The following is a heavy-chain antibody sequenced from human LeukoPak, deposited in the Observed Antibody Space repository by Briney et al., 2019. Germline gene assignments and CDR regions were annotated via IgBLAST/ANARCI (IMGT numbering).Heavy chain of an antibody. CDR1: GFTFSSYA. CDR3: AREFRSTSCCDAFDI. D-gene: IGHD2-2*01. Sequence: GRSLRLSCAASGFTFSSYAMHWVRQAPGKGLEWVAVISYDGSNKYYADSVKGRFTISRDNSKNTLYLQMNSLRAEDTAVYYCAREFRSTSCCDAFDIWGQGTMVTVSS. V-gene: IGHV3-30-3*01. CDR2: ISYDGSNK. J-gene: IGHJ3*02.